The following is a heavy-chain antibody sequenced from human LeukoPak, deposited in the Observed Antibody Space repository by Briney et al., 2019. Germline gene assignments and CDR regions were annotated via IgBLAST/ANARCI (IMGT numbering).Heavy chain of an antibody. V-gene: IGHV3-23*01. CDR3: AKDMSIAARPHIDPEFDY. CDR2: ISGSGGST. Sequence: PGGSLRLSCAASGFTFSSYAMSWVRQAPGKGLEWVSAISGSGGSTYYADSVKGRFTISRDNSKNTLYLQMNSLRAEDTAVYYCAKDMSIAARPHIDPEFDYWGQGTLVIDSS. CDR1: GFTFSSYA. J-gene: IGHJ4*02. D-gene: IGHD6-6*01.